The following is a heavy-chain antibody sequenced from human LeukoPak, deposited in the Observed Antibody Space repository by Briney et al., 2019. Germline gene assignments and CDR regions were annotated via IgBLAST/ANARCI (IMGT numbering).Heavy chain of an antibody. V-gene: IGHV3-23*01. CDR1: AFTFSSHP. CDR3: ARISLAPSDNFDS. CDR2: ICSSIGCT. D-gene: IGHD1-1*01. J-gene: IGHJ4*02. Sequence: GGSLRLSCAASAFTFSSHPMGWVRRAPGKGLEWVSSICSSIGCTYYADSVRGRFAISRDDSKNTLYLQMNSLRAEDTAVHYCARISLAPSDNFDSWGQGTLVTVSS.